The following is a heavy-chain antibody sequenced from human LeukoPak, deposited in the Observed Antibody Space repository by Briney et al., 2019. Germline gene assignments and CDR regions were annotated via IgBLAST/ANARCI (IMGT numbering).Heavy chain of an antibody. D-gene: IGHD3-22*01. CDR2: IHHSGNI. J-gene: IGHJ4*02. CDR1: GGSISSRNW. Sequence: KPSGTLSLTCAVSGGSISSRNWWSWVRQPPGKGLEWIAEIHHSGNINYNPSLKSRVTISVDTSKNQYSLKLSSVTAADTAVYYCARSSESYDSSGYYSYYFDYWGQGTLVTVSS. V-gene: IGHV4-4*02. CDR3: ARSSESYDSSGYYSYYFDY.